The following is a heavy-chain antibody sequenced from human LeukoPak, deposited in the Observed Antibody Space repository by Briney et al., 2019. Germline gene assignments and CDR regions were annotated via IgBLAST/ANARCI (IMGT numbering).Heavy chain of an antibody. CDR3: ARDRGECSSTSCYTGDDPSAHDY. CDR1: GFKFSSYW. J-gene: IGHJ4*02. D-gene: IGHD2-2*02. CDR2: INTNGDSA. V-gene: IGHV3-74*01. Sequence: GGSLRLSCAVSGFKFSSYWMNWVRQVPGKGLVWVAHINTNGDSANYADSVKGRFTISRDNAKNSLYLQMNSLRAEDTAVYYCARDRGECSSTSCYTGDDPSAHDYWGQGTLVTVSS.